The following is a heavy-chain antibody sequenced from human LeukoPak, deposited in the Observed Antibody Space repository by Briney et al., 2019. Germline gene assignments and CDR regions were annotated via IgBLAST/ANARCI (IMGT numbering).Heavy chain of an antibody. CDR2: IYYSGST. CDR3: AREGVVAGTYYGTDV. Sequence: SETLSLTCTVSGGSINSGSYYWNWIRQPAGEGLEWIGYIYYSGSTNYNPSLKSRVTISVDTSKNQFSLKLSSVTAADTAVYYCAREGVVAGTYYGTDVWGQGTTVTVSS. D-gene: IGHD6-19*01. J-gene: IGHJ6*02. CDR1: GGSINSGSYY. V-gene: IGHV4-61*10.